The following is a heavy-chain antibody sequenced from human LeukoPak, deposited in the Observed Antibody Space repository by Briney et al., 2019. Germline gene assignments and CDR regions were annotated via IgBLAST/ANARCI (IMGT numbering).Heavy chain of an antibody. CDR3: AAVVPAGYYYFDY. Sequence: GESLKISCKGSGYSFTSYRIGWVRQMPGKGLEWMGIIYPGDSDTRYSPSFQGQVTISADKSISTAYLQWSSLKASDTAMYYCAAVVPAGYYYFDYWGQGTLVTVSS. CDR1: GYSFTSYR. V-gene: IGHV5-51*01. D-gene: IGHD2-2*01. CDR2: IYPGDSDT. J-gene: IGHJ4*02.